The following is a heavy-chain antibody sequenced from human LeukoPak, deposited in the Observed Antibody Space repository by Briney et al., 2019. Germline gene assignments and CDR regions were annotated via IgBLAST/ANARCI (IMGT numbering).Heavy chain of an antibody. J-gene: IGHJ4*02. Sequence: SETLSLTCTVSGGSISSYYWSWIRQPAGKGLEWIGRIYTSGSTNYNPSLKSRVAMSVDTPKNQFSLKLSSVTAADTAVYYCAALRPFSTSYYFDYWGQGTLVTVSS. CDR2: IYTSGST. CDR1: GGSISSYY. D-gene: IGHD2/OR15-2a*01. CDR3: AALRPFSTSYYFDY. V-gene: IGHV4-4*07.